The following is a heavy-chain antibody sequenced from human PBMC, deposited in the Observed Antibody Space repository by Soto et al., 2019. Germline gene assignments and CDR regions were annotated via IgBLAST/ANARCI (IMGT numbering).Heavy chain of an antibody. J-gene: IGHJ6*02. D-gene: IGHD6-19*01. Sequence: SETLSLTCTVSGGSISSGGYYWSWIRQHPGKGLEWIGYIYYSGSTYYNPSLKSRVTISVDTSKNQFSLKLSSVTAADTAVYYCARAYSSGWYHYYYYYGMDVWGQGTTVTVS. CDR3: ARAYSSGWYHYYYYYGMDV. CDR2: IYYSGST. CDR1: GGSISSGGYY. V-gene: IGHV4-31*03.